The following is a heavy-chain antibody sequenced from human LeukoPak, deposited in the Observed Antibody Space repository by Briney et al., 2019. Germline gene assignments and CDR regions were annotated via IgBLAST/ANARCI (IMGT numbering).Heavy chain of an antibody. J-gene: IGHJ4*02. V-gene: IGHV3-21*01. CDR2: ISSSSSYI. CDR3: ARSSITIFGVVIPLDY. CDR1: GVTFSSYS. Sequence: GGSLRLSCAASGVTFSSYSMNWVRQAPGKGLEWVSSISSSSSYIYYADSVKGRFTISRDNAKNSLYLQMNSLRAEDTAVYYCARSSITIFGVVIPLDYWGQGTLVTVSS. D-gene: IGHD3-3*01.